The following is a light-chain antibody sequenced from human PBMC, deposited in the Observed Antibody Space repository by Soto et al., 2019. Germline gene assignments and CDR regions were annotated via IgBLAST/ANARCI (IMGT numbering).Light chain of an antibody. J-gene: IGKJ2*01. CDR1: QSVSSSY. V-gene: IGKV3-20*01. CDR2: GAS. Sequence: EIVLTQSPGTLSLSPGERATLSCRASQSVSSSYLAWYQQKPGQAPRLLIYGASSRATGIPDRFSGSGSGTDFTLTISTLGPEDFAVYYCQQYPGYTFGQGTKLEIK. CDR3: QQYPGYT.